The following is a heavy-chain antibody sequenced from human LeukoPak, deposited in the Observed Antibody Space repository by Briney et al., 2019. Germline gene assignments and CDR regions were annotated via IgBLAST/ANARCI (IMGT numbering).Heavy chain of an antibody. D-gene: IGHD2-8*01. Sequence: GGSLRLSCAASGFTFSTYWMHWVRQAPGKGLVWVSGIKPDVSTTNYADAVKGRFAISRYNAKNPLFLQMKSLRAEDTAVYYCARSRFCTSGGCYYDFWGQGILVTVSS. CDR3: ARSRFCTSGGCYYDF. CDR1: GFTFSTYW. CDR2: IKPDVSTT. J-gene: IGHJ4*02. V-gene: IGHV3-74*01.